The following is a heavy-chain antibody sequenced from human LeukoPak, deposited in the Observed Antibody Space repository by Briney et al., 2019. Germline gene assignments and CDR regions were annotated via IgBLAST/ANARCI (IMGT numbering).Heavy chain of an antibody. V-gene: IGHV1-46*01. Sequence: ASVKVSCKASGYTFMNYYMHWVRQAPGQGLEWMGIINPSGGSTSYAQKFQGRVTKTRDTSTSTVYMELSSLRSDDTAIYFCARATVVMYYFHYWGQGTLVTVSS. CDR2: INPSGGST. CDR1: GYTFMNYY. CDR3: ARATVVMYYFHY. D-gene: IGHD4-23*01. J-gene: IGHJ4*02.